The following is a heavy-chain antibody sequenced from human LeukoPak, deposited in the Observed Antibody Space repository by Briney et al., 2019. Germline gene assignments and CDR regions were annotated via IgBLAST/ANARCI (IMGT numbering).Heavy chain of an antibody. J-gene: IGHJ4*02. D-gene: IGHD3-10*01. CDR2: ISSSGSTI. CDR3: SRDWRYYYGSESSGFSDY. V-gene: IGHV3-11*01. Sequence: GALRVSCAASGFTFSDYYMSWIRQAPGKGLEGVSYISSSGSTIYYADAVKGRFTISRDNAKNSLYLQINRLRAGDAAVYFCSRDWRYYYGSESSGFSDYRGQGTLVTVSS. CDR1: GFTFSDYY.